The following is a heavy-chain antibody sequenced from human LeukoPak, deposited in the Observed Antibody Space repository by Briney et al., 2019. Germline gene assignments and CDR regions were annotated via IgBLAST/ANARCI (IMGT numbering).Heavy chain of an antibody. CDR2: ISYDGSNK. V-gene: IGHV3-30*03. D-gene: IGHD5-18*01. CDR1: GFTFSSYS. J-gene: IGHJ3*02. CDR3: ARDTAMERPDAFDI. Sequence: PGGSLRLSCAASGFTFSSYSMNWVRQAPGKGLEWVAVISYDGSNKYYTDSVKGRFTISRDNAKNSLYLQMNSLRAEDTAVYYCARDTAMERPDAFDIWGQGTMVTVSS.